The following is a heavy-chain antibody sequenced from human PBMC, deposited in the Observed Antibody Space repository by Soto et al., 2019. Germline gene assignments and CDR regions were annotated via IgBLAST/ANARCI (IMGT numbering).Heavy chain of an antibody. CDR1: GYTFTSYG. J-gene: IGHJ3*02. CDR2: ISAYNGNT. D-gene: IGHD1-26*01. V-gene: IGHV1-18*01. Sequence: ASVKVSCKASGYTFTSYGISWVRQAPGQGLEWMGWISAYNGNTNYAQKLKGRVTMTTDTSTSTAYMKLRSLRSDDTAVYYCARVLVGATTGAFDIWGQGTMVTVSS. CDR3: ARVLVGATTGAFDI.